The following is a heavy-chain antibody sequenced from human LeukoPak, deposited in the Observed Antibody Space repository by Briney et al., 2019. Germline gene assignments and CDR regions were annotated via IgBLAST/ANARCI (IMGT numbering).Heavy chain of an antibody. D-gene: IGHD3-10*01. CDR1: GFSFSTYA. CDR2: ISSSSSYI. Sequence: GRSLRLSCAASGFSFSTYAMHWVRQAPGKGLEWVSSISSSSSYIYYADSVKGRFTISRDNAKNSLYLQMNSLRAEDTAVYYCARGQVVRGYGMDVWGQGTTVTVSS. V-gene: IGHV3-21*01. CDR3: ARGQVVRGYGMDV. J-gene: IGHJ6*02.